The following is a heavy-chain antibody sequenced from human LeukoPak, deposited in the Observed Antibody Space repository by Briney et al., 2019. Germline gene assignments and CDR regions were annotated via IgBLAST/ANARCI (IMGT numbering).Heavy chain of an antibody. CDR2: TYYSWTT. V-gene: IGHV4-39*01. J-gene: IGHJ5*02. CDR3: ARHTRTAMAGLDP. Sequence: KPSETLSLTCSVSGGSISSSTYHWGWIRQPPGKGLEWIGSTYYSWTTYYNPSLKSRVTISVDTSKNQFSLRLTSVTAADTAVYYCARHTRTAMAGLDPWGQGTLVTVSS. D-gene: IGHD6-19*01. CDR1: GGSISSSTYH.